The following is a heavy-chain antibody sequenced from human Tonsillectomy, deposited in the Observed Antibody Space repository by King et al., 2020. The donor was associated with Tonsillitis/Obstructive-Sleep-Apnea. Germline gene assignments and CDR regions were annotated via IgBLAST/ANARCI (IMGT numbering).Heavy chain of an antibody. Sequence: VQLQQWGAGLLKPSETLSLSCAVYGGPFNGYYWTWIRQPPGKGLEWIGEVNHSGNTNNNPSLKSRLTISVDTSKNQFSLTLSSVTAADTAVYYCARGYPAYYFDSWGQGTLVTVSS. CDR3: ARGYPAYYFDS. D-gene: IGHD2-2*02. CDR2: VNHSGNT. J-gene: IGHJ4*02. CDR1: GGPFNGYY. V-gene: IGHV4-34*01.